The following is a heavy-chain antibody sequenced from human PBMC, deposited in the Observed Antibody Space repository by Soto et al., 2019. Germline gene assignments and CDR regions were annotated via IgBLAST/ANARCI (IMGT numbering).Heavy chain of an antibody. J-gene: IGHJ5*01. CDR2: IFYSGST. Sequence: QVQLQESGPGLVKPSETLSLTCTVSGGSISSYYWSWIRQLPGKGLEWIGFIFYSGSTSYNPSLKSRVTISIDTSEYQFSLKLNSVTAADTAVYYCASMIGDPVLSFDSWGQGTLVAVSS. D-gene: IGHD3-10*02. CDR1: GGSISSYY. CDR3: ASMIGDPVLSFDS. V-gene: IGHV4-59*01.